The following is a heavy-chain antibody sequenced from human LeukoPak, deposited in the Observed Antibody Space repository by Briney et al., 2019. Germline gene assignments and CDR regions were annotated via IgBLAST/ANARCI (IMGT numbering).Heavy chain of an antibody. V-gene: IGHV3-23*01. D-gene: IGHD1-1*01. CDR1: RFTFSNYA. J-gene: IGHJ4*02. CDR2: IGGNGGST. Sequence: GGSLRLSCAASRFTFSNYAMSWVRQAPGKGLEWVSGIGGNGGSTYYADSVKGRFTISRDNSKDTLYLQMNSLRAEDTAVYYCAKSDGLELEYYFDYWGQGTLVTVSS. CDR3: AKSDGLELEYYFDY.